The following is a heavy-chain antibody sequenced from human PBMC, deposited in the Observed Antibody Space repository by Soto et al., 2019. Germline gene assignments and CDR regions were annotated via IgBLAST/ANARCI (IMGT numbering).Heavy chain of an antibody. V-gene: IGHV1-2*02. D-gene: IGHD1-1*01. J-gene: IGHJ3*02. CDR2: INPHRGGT. CDR1: GYTFPDYR. CDR3: ARDGTNAFDI. Sequence: QVQVVQSGAEVKKPGASVKVSCTAYGYTFPDYRIHWVRQAPGQGLEWMGWINPHRGGTNYAQKFQGVVTLPTDASISTSYMELSRLRSDDTAVYYCARDGTNAFDIWGQGTIVNVAS.